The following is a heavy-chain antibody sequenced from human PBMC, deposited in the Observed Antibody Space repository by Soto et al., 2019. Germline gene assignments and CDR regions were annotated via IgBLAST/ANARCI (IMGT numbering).Heavy chain of an antibody. Sequence: TGGSLRLSCAASGFTFSSYAMSWVRQAPGKGLEWVSAISGSGGSTYYADSVKGRFTISRDNSKNTLYLQMNSLRAEDTAVYYCARLDSSGYYPLPAYWGQGTLVTVSS. CDR3: ARLDSSGYYPLPAY. CDR1: GFTFSSYA. V-gene: IGHV3-23*01. CDR2: ISGSGGST. J-gene: IGHJ4*02. D-gene: IGHD3-22*01.